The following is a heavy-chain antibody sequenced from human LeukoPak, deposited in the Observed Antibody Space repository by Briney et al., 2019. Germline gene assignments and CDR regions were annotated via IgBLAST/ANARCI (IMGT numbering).Heavy chain of an antibody. CDR3: ARHEAVAGRALFDY. Sequence: SETLSLTCTVSGGSISSYYWNWIRQPPGKGLEWIGYIYYSGSTNYNPSLKSRVTISVDTSKNQFSLKLSSVTAADTAVYYCARHEAVAGRALFDYWGQGTLVTVSS. CDR2: IYYSGST. D-gene: IGHD6-19*01. J-gene: IGHJ4*02. CDR1: GGSISSYY. V-gene: IGHV4-59*08.